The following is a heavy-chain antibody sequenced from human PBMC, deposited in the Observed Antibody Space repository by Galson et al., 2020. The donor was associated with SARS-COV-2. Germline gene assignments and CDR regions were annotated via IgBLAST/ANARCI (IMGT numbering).Heavy chain of an antibody. CDR1: GYTFTSYG. CDR3: ARDTNLDYYGSREAPNWFHP. Sequence: ASVKVSCKASGYTFTSYGISWVRQAPGQGLEWMGWISAYNGNTNYAQKLQGRVTMTTDTSTSTAYMELRSLRSDDTAVYYCARDTNLDYYGSREAPNWFHPWGQGTLVTVSS. J-gene: IGHJ5*02. CDR2: ISAYNGNT. D-gene: IGHD3-22*01. V-gene: IGHV1-18*01.